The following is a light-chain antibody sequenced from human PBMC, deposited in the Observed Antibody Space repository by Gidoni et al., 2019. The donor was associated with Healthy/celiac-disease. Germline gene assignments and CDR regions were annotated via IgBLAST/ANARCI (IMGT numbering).Light chain of an antibody. V-gene: IGKV1-5*01. CDR1: QSISSW. CDR3: QQYNSYSIT. CDR2: DAS. Sequence: DIQMIQSPSTLSASVGDRVTITLRASQSISSWLAWYQQKPGKAPKLLIYDASSLESGVPSRFSGSGSGTEFTLTISSLQPDDFATYYCQQYNSYSITFGQGTRLEIK. J-gene: IGKJ5*01.